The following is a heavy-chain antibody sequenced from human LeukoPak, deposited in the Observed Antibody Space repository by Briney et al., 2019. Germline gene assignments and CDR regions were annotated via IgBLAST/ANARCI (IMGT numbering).Heavy chain of an antibody. Sequence: PGGSLRLSCEASGFTLSNSAMHWVRQAPGKGLEWVALIFSDESRKYYLDSVKGRFTISRDNSKNTLYLQMNSLRAEDTAVYYCAKDLIRGGAHLNWFDPWGQGTLVTVSS. D-gene: IGHD2-15*01. CDR3: AKDLIRGGAHLNWFDP. V-gene: IGHV3-30-3*01. CDR1: GFTLSNSA. CDR2: IFSDESRK. J-gene: IGHJ5*02.